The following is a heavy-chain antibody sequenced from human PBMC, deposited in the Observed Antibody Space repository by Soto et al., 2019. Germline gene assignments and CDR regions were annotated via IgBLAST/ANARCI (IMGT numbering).Heavy chain of an antibody. V-gene: IGHV3-30-3*01. J-gene: IGHJ2*01. CDR1: GFTFSSYA. D-gene: IGHD6-19*01. CDR2: ISYDGSNK. Sequence: QVQLVESGGGVVQPGRSLRLSCAASGFTFSSYAMHWVRQAPGKGLEWVAVISYDGSNKYYADSVQGRFTISRDNSKNPLYLQMNSLRAEDTAVYYCARGIAVAGPPGRYFDLWGRGTLVTVSS. CDR3: ARGIAVAGPPGRYFDL.